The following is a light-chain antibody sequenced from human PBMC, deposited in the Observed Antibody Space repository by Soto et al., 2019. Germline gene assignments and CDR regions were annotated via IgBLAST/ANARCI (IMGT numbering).Light chain of an antibody. CDR3: TSYTRDTALV. CDR2: EVS. J-gene: IGLJ1*01. CDR1: SSDVGTYNY. Sequence: QSVLTQPASVSGSPGQSITISCTGTSSDVGTYNYVSWYQHHPGNTPKLIIYEVSNRPSGVYNLFSGSKSGSTASLTISGLQAEDEADYHCTSYTRDTALVFGTGTKVTVL. V-gene: IGLV2-14*01.